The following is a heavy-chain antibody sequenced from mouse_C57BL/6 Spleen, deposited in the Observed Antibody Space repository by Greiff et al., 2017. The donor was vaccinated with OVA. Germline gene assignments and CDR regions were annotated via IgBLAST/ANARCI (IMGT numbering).Heavy chain of an antibody. CDR3: ARHEAPYDYDGSWFAY. CDR1: GYTFTEYT. V-gene: IGHV1-62-2*01. D-gene: IGHD2-4*01. CDR2: FYPGSGSI. Sequence: VQLQDSGAELVKPGASVKLSCKASGYTFTEYTIHWVKQRSGQGLEWIGWFYPGSGSIKYNEKFKDKATLTADKSSSTVYMELSRLTSEDSAVYFCARHEAPYDYDGSWFAYWGQGTLVTVSA. J-gene: IGHJ3*01.